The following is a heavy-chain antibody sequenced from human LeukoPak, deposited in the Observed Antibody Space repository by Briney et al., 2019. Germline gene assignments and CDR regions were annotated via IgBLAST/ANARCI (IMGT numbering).Heavy chain of an antibody. CDR3: ARGGDGDYFDY. CDR2: IYYSGST. D-gene: IGHD5-24*01. J-gene: IGHJ4*02. V-gene: IGHV4-59*01. Sequence: SETLSLTCTVSGGSISSYYWSWIRQPPGKGLEWIGYIYYSGSTNYNPSLKGRVTISVDTSKNQFSLKLSSVTAADTAVYYCARGGDGDYFDYWGQGTLVTVSS. CDR1: GGSISSYY.